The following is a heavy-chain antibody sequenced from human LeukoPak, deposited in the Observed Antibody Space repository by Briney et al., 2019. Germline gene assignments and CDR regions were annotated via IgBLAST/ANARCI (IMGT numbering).Heavy chain of an antibody. CDR2: IYYSGST. D-gene: IGHD3-22*01. V-gene: IGHV4-59*01. CDR3: ARDYYDSSGYYRAFDY. Sequence: SETLSLTCTVSGGSISSCYWSWIRQPPGKGLEWIGYIYYSGSTNYNPSLKSRVTISVDTSKNQFSLKLSSVTAADTAVYYCARDYYDSSGYYRAFDYWGQGTLVTVSS. CDR1: GGSISSCY. J-gene: IGHJ4*02.